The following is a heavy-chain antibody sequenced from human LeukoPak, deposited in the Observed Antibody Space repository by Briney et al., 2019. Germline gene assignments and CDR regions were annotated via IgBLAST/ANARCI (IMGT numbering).Heavy chain of an antibody. V-gene: IGHV3-30*04. D-gene: IGHD6-13*01. CDR2: ISYDRNNK. Sequence: GGSLRLSCAASGFTFSSYAMHWVRQAPGRGLEWVAIISYDRNNKYYADSVKGRFTISRDNSKNTLYLQMNSLRAEDTAVYYCAKTRPLDSSSWSHGDYWGQGTLVTVSS. J-gene: IGHJ4*02. CDR1: GFTFSSYA. CDR3: AKTRPLDSSSWSHGDY.